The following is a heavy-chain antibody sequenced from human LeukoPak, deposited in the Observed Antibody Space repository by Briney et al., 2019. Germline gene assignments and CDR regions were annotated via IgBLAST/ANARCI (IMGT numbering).Heavy chain of an antibody. CDR2: IYYSGNT. CDR3: ARLERGGDYDFDH. V-gene: IGHV4-39*01. CDR1: GGSISSSSYY. Sequence: PSETLSLTCSVSGGSISSSSYYWSRIPQPQGKGLEWIGSIYYSGNTYYTPSLQSRVTISVDTSKNQFSRKVSSVTAADTAVYYCARLERGGDYDFDHWGQGTLVTVSP. J-gene: IGHJ4*02. D-gene: IGHD4-17*01.